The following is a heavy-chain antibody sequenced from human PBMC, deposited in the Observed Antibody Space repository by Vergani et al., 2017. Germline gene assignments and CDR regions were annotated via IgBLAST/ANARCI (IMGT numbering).Heavy chain of an antibody. CDR3: ARVRSHYDILTGYGDWFDP. CDR1: RYTFTSYG. Sequence: QVQLVQSGAEVKKPGASVKVSCKASRYTFTSYGISWVRQAPGQGLEWMGWISAYNGNTNYAQKLQGRVTMTTDTSTSTAYMELRSLRSDDTAVYYCARVRSHYDILTGYGDWFDPWGQGTLVTVSS. D-gene: IGHD3-9*01. V-gene: IGHV1-18*01. CDR2: ISAYNGNT. J-gene: IGHJ5*02.